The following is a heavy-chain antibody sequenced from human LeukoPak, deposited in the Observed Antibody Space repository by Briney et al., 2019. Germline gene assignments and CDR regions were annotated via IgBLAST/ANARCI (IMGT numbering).Heavy chain of an antibody. Sequence: SVKVSCKASGGTFSSYAISWVRQAPGQGLEWMGGIIPIFGTANYAQKFQGRVTITADESTSTAYMELSSLRSEDTAVYYCARGVYDILTGYYRYNWFDPWGQGTLVTVSS. CDR3: ARGVYDILTGYYRYNWFDP. CDR2: IIPIFGTA. CDR1: GGTFSSYA. D-gene: IGHD3-9*01. J-gene: IGHJ5*02. V-gene: IGHV1-69*01.